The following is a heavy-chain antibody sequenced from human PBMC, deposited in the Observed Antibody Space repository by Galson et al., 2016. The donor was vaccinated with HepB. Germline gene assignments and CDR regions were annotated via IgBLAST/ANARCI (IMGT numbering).Heavy chain of an antibody. CDR3: SKDSVYLNSPHFDY. CDR1: GFTFSPSA. J-gene: IGHJ4*02. D-gene: IGHD5/OR15-5a*01. CDR2: ISFDGSKN. Sequence: SLRLPRAASGFTFSPSAMHWVRQAPGTVLEWVGVISFDGSKNHYADSVKGRFTISKDNSKNMVYLQMNSLRADTPAVYYCSKDSVYLNSPHFDYWGQGTLVTDSS. V-gene: IGHV3-30*18.